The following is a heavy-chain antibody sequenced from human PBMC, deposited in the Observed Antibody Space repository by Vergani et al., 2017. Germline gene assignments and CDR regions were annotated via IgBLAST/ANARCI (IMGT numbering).Heavy chain of an antibody. D-gene: IGHD3-3*01. CDR3: ARSNDFWSGYYPYYYYYYMDV. V-gene: IGHV3-23*01. CDR1: GFTFSSYA. J-gene: IGHJ6*03. CDR2: ISGSGGST. Sequence: EVQLLESGGGLVQPGGSLRLSCAASGFTFSSYAMSWVRQAPGKGLEWVSAISGSGGSTYYADSVKGRFTISRDNSKNTLYLQMNSLRAEDTAVYYCARSNDFWSGYYPYYYYYYMDVWGKGTTVTVSS.